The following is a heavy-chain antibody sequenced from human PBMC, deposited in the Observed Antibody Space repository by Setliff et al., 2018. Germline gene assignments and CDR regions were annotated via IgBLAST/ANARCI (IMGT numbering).Heavy chain of an antibody. V-gene: IGHV4-34*01. Sequence: SETLSLTCAVYGGSFSGYYWSWIRQPPGKGLEWIGEINHSGSTNYNPSLKSRVTISVDTSKNQFSLKLSSVTAAGTAVYYCARGRIQLWKYYFDYWGQGTLVTVSS. CDR3: ARGRIQLWKYYFDY. CDR2: INHSGST. CDR1: GGSFSGYY. D-gene: IGHD5-18*01. J-gene: IGHJ4*02.